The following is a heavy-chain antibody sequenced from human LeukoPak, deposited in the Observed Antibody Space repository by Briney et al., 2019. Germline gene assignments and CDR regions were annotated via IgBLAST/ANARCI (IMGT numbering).Heavy chain of an antibody. Sequence: SETLSLTCAVYGDSFSGYYWSWIREPPGKGREWMAEINHRGTTHYNPSLKSRVNISADTSKNLFSLNLDSVTAADTAVYYCARSWAGMYYPFYYFDYWGQGTLVSVSS. CDR2: INHRGTT. CDR3: ARSWAGMYYPFYYFDY. J-gene: IGHJ4*02. V-gene: IGHV4-34*01. CDR1: GDSFSGYY. D-gene: IGHD1-26*01.